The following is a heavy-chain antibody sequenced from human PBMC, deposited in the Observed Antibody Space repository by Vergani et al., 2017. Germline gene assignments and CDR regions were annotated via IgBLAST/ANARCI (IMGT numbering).Heavy chain of an antibody. CDR2: ISYDGSNK. V-gene: IGHV3-30*04. CDR3: ASSRSLPPYYYMDV. CDR1: GFTFSSYA. J-gene: IGHJ6*03. Sequence: QVQLVESGGGVVQPGRSLRLSCAASGFTFSSYAMHWVRQAPGKGLEWVAVISYDGSNKYYADSVKGRFTISRDNSKNTLYLQMNSLRAEDTAVYYCASSRSLPPYYYMDVWDKGTTVTVSS.